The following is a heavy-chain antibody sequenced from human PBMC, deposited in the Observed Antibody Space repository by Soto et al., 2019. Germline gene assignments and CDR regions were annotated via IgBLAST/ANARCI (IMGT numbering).Heavy chain of an antibody. CDR1: GGSITSSSYY. CDR2: IYYSGST. D-gene: IGHD1-26*01. J-gene: IGHJ5*02. Sequence: QLHLRESGPGLVKPSETLSLTCTVSGGSITSSSYYWGWIRQPPGKGLEWIGSIYYSGSTYYNPSLKGRVTMSVDTSQHPFSLKLSSVTAPDTAVYSCAPIEVGGSDVYTFAPWGQGNLVSVSS. CDR3: APIEVGGSDVYTFAP. V-gene: IGHV4-39*01.